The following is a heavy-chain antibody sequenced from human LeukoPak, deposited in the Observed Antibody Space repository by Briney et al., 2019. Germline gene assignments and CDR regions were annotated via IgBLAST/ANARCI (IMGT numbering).Heavy chain of an antibody. D-gene: IGHD2-2*01. Sequence: ASVKVSYKASGYTFTSYAMNWVRQAPGQGLEWMGWINTNTGNPTYAQGFTGRFVFSLDTSVSTAYLQISSLKAEDTAVYYCARDDSIVVVPAAGDYWGQGTLVTVSS. V-gene: IGHV7-4-1*02. CDR3: ARDDSIVVVPAAGDY. CDR2: INTNTGNP. CDR1: GYTFTSYA. J-gene: IGHJ4*02.